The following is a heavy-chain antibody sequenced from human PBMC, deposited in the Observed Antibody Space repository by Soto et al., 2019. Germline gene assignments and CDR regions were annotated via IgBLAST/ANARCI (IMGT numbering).Heavy chain of an antibody. D-gene: IGHD2-21*02. CDR3: VHSRCGGDCLRSYSSHYYYGMDV. J-gene: IGHJ6*02. V-gene: IGHV2-5*02. CDR2: IYWDDDK. Sequence: SGPTLVNPTQTLTLTCTVSGSSLNTGGLGVGWIRQPPGKALEWLALIYWDDDKRYSPSLKNRLGISKDTSNNLVVFTMTNMDPVDTATYYCVHSRCGGDCLRSYSSHYYYGMDVWGQGTTVTVSS. CDR1: GSSLNTGGLG.